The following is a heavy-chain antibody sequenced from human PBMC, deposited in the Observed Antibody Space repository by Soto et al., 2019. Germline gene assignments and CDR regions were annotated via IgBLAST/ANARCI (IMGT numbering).Heavy chain of an antibody. CDR3: ARDADRGLRRPWGLCDY. CDR2: IWYDGSNK. V-gene: IGHV3-33*01. J-gene: IGHJ4*02. D-gene: IGHD4-17*01. Sequence: GGSLRLSCAASGFTFSSYGMHWVRQAPGKGLEWVAVIWYDGSNKYYADSVKGRFTISRDNSKNTLYLQMNSLRAEDTAVYYCARDADRGLRRPWGLCDYWGQGTLVTVSS. CDR1: GFTFSSYG.